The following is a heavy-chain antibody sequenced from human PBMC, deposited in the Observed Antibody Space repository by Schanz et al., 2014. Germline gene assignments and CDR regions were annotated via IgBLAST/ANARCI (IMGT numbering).Heavy chain of an antibody. D-gene: IGHD3-9*01. Sequence: QVQLVQSGAEVKKPGASVKVSCKASGYTFTSYGISWVRQAPGQGLEWMGWISAYNGNTKYPQKLQGRVTMTTDTYTSTAYMELRSLRSDDTAVDYCARDAADFYDILTEEDYWGQGTLVNVSS. V-gene: IGHV1-18*01. CDR3: ARDAADFYDILTEEDY. CDR1: GYTFTSYG. CDR2: ISAYNGNT. J-gene: IGHJ4*02.